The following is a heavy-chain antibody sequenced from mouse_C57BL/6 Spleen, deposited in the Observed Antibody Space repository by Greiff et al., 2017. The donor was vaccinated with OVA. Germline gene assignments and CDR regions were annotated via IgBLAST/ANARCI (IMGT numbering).Heavy chain of an antibody. V-gene: IGHV5-12*01. CDR3: ARGGSAMDY. J-gene: IGHJ4*01. Sequence: EVKVVESGGGLVQPGGSLKLSCAASGFTFSDYYMYWVRQTPEKRLEWVAYISNGGGSTYYPDTVKGRFTIARDNAKNTLYLQMSRLKSEDTAMYYCARGGSAMDYWGQGTSVTVSS. CDR1: GFTFSDYY. CDR2: ISNGGGST.